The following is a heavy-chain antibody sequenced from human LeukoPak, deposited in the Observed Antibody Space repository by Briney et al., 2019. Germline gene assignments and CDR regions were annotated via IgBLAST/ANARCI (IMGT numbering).Heavy chain of an antibody. CDR3: ASSYDATDYGDYYFDY. CDR2: IYYSGST. J-gene: IGHJ4*02. D-gene: IGHD4-17*01. V-gene: IGHV4-39*07. Sequence: TSETLSLTCTVSGGSISGSSYYWGWIRQPPGKGLEWIGSIYYSGSTYYKPSLKSRVTISVDTSKNQFSLKLSSVTAADTAVYYCASSYDATDYGDYYFDYWGQGTLVTVSS. CDR1: GGSISGSSYY.